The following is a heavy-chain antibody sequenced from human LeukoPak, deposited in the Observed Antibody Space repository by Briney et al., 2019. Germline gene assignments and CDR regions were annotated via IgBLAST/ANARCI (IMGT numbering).Heavy chain of an antibody. V-gene: IGHV3-33*01. J-gene: IGHJ3*02. Sequence: PGRSLRLSCAASGFTFSSYGMHWVRQAPGKGLEWVAVIWYDGSNKYYADSVKGRFTISRDNSKNTLYLQMNSLRAEDTAVYYCAGDVRDLKGIAVAGTGAFDIWGQGTMVTVSS. CDR2: IWYDGSNK. CDR3: AGDVRDLKGIAVAGTGAFDI. D-gene: IGHD6-19*01. CDR1: GFTFSSYG.